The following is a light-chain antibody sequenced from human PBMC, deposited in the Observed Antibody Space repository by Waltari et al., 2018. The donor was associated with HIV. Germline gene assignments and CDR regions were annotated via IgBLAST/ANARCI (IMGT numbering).Light chain of an antibody. CDR1: QDISNY. J-gene: IGKJ4*01. CDR3: QQYDNFPL. CDR2: DAA. V-gene: IGKV1-33*01. Sequence: DFQLTQSPTSLSVSVGDRVTITCQASQDISNYLSWYQQKPGKAPNRRSYDAANLETGVPSRFSGSGSGANFTFTISSLLPEEIATYYCQQYDNFPLFGGGTKVEIK.